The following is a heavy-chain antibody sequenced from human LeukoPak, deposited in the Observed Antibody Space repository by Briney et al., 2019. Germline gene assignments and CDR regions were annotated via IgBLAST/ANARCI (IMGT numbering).Heavy chain of an antibody. V-gene: IGHV3-48*01. Sequence: GVLRLSCAASGFTFSSYSMNWVRQAPGKGLEWVSYISSSSSTIYYADSVKGRFTISRDNAKNSLYLQMNSLRAEDTAVYYCARDHIVGALKGGSFDIWGQGTMVTVSS. CDR2: ISSSSSTI. D-gene: IGHD1-26*01. J-gene: IGHJ3*02. CDR3: ARDHIVGALKGGSFDI. CDR1: GFTFSSYS.